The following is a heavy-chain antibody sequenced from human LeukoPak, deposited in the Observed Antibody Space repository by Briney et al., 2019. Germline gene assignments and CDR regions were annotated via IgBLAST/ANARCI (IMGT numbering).Heavy chain of an antibody. J-gene: IGHJ4*02. CDR1: GGSISSYY. D-gene: IGHD6-19*01. CDR2: IYYTGAT. Sequence: SETLSLTRTVSGGSISSYYWTWIRQPPGKGLEWIGYIYYTGATSYNPSLKSRVTISVDTSKNQFSLKVTSVTTADTAVYYCAKYGGSGWVIDNWGQGTLVTVSS. CDR3: AKYGGSGWVIDN. V-gene: IGHV4-59*08.